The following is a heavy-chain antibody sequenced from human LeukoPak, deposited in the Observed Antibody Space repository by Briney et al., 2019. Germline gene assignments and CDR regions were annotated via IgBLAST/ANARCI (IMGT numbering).Heavy chain of an antibody. Sequence: SGPTLVNPTQTLTLTCTFSGLSLSTSGMCVSWIRQPPGKALEWLARIDWDDDKYYSTSLKTRLTISKDTSKNQVVLTMTNMDPVDTATYYCARTPHMYYYDSSGSTNYFDYWGQGTLVTVSS. CDR2: IDWDDDK. CDR1: GLSLSTSGMC. V-gene: IGHV2-70*11. J-gene: IGHJ4*02. CDR3: ARTPHMYYYDSSGSTNYFDY. D-gene: IGHD3-22*01.